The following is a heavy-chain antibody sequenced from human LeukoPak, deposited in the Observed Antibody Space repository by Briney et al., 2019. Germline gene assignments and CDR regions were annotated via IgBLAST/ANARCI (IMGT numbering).Heavy chain of an antibody. CDR3: ARDGRVAAQLQGGY. D-gene: IGHD6-13*01. J-gene: IGHJ4*02. V-gene: IGHV3-21*01. CDR2: ISSSSSYI. Sequence: PGGSLRLSCAASGFTFSSYSMNWVRQAPGKGLEWVSSISSSSSYIYYADSVKGRFTISRDNAKNSLYLQMNSLRAEDTAVYYCARDGRVAAQLQGGYWGQGTLVTVSS. CDR1: GFTFSSYS.